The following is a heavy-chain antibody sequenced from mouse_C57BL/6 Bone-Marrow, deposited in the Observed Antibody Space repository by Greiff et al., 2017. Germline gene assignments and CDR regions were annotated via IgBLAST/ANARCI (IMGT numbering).Heavy chain of an antibody. Sequence: VQLKESGAELVRPGASVKLSCTASGFNIKDDYMHWVKQRPEQGLEWIGWIDPENGDTEYASKFQGKATITADTSSNTAYLQLSSLTSEDTAVYFCTTGDYGGLYYYAMDYWGQGTSVTVSS. CDR2: IDPENGDT. CDR3: TTGDYGGLYYYAMDY. V-gene: IGHV14-4*01. CDR1: GFNIKDDY. J-gene: IGHJ4*01. D-gene: IGHD2-4*01.